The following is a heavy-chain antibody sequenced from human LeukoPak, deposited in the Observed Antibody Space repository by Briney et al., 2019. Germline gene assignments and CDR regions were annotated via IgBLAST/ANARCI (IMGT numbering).Heavy chain of an antibody. Sequence: PGGSLRLSCAASGFTFSSYSMNWVRQAPGKGPEWVSSISSSSSYIYYADSVKGRFTISRDNAKNSLYLQMNSLRAEDTAVYYCARGPLGAPGVDFDYWGQGTLVTVSS. CDR3: ARGPLGAPGVDFDY. CDR2: ISSSSSYI. J-gene: IGHJ4*02. CDR1: GFTFSSYS. V-gene: IGHV3-21*01. D-gene: IGHD1-26*01.